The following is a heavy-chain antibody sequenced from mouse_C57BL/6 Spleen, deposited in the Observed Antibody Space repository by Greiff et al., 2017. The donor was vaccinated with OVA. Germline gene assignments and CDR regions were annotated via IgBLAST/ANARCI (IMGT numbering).Heavy chain of an antibody. D-gene: IGHD2-5*01. CDR3: AYYSNYSFAY. Sequence: QVQLQQPGAELVKPGASVKLSCKASGYTFTSYWMQWVKQRPGQGLEWIGEIDPSDRYTNYNQKFKGKATLTVDTSSSTAYMQLSSLTSEDSAVYYCAYYSNYSFAYWGQGTLVTVSA. V-gene: IGHV1-50*01. CDR2: IDPSDRYT. J-gene: IGHJ3*01. CDR1: GYTFTSYW.